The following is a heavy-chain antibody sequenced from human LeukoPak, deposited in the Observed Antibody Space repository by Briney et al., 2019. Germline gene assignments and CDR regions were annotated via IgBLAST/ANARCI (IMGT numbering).Heavy chain of an antibody. J-gene: IGHJ6*03. CDR2: IGIASDT. V-gene: IGHV3-13*01. Sequence: GGSLRLSCAASGFTFSSFDMHWVCQPTGQGLEWVSTIGIASDTYYPGSVEGRFTLSRDNAKNSLYLQMNSLTAGDTAVYYCARGPPRGKYYYMDVWGKGTTVTVSS. D-gene: IGHD1-1*01. CDR3: ARGPPRGKYYYMDV. CDR1: GFTFSSFD.